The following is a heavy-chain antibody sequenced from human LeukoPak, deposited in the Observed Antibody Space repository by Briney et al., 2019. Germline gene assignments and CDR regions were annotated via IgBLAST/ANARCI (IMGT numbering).Heavy chain of an antibody. V-gene: IGHV3-30-3*01. CDR1: GFTFDDYA. D-gene: IGHD3-22*01. CDR3: ARERDYYDSNDAFDI. Sequence: GGSLKLSCAASGFTFDDYAMHWVRQAPGKGLEWVAVISYDGSNKYYADSVKGRFTISRDNSKNTLYLQMNSLRAEDTAVYYCARERDYYDSNDAFDIWGQGTLVTVSS. CDR2: ISYDGSNK. J-gene: IGHJ4*02.